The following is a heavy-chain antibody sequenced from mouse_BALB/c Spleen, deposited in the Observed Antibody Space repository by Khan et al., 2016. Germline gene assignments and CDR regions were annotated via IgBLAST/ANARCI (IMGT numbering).Heavy chain of an antibody. CDR3: TRPWAY. CDR2: ISSGGSDT. J-gene: IGHJ2*01. Sequence: EVELVESGGGLVKPGGSLKVSCEASGFTFSSYAMSWVRQIPEKRLEWVATISSGGSDTYYSDSVKGRFTISRDNAKNTLYLQMNSLRSEDTAMYYCTRPWAYWGQGTTLTVSS. D-gene: IGHD4-1*01. CDR1: GFTFSSYA. V-gene: IGHV5-9-1*01.